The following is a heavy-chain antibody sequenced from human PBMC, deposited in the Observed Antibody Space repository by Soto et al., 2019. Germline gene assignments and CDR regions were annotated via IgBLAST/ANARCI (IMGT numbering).Heavy chain of an antibody. Sequence: SLRLSCAASGFTFDDYAMHWVRQAPGKGLEWVSGISWNSGSIGYADSVKGRFTISRDNAKNSLYLQMNSLRAEDTALYYCAKDMGIAVAAGFDPWGQGTLVTVSS. D-gene: IGHD6-19*01. CDR2: ISWNSGSI. V-gene: IGHV3-9*01. CDR1: GFTFDDYA. CDR3: AKDMGIAVAAGFDP. J-gene: IGHJ5*02.